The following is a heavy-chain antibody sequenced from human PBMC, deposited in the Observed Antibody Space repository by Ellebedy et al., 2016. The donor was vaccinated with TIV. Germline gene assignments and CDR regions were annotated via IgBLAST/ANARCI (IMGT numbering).Heavy chain of an antibody. Sequence: GESLKISCAASGFTFSNAWMNWVRQVPGKGLEWVGRIRSKAYGGTTEYAASVKGRFTISRDDSKSIAYLQMNSLKTEDTAVYYCTRDWSVDTAMAAGYWGQGTLVTVSS. J-gene: IGHJ4*02. V-gene: IGHV3-15*07. CDR2: IRSKAYGGTT. CDR1: GFTFSNAW. D-gene: IGHD5-18*01. CDR3: TRDWSVDTAMAAGY.